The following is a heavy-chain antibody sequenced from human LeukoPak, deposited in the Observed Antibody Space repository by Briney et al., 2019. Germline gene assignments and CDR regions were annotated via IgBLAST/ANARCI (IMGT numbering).Heavy chain of an antibody. D-gene: IGHD6-13*01. J-gene: IGHJ1*01. CDR2: INPNSGGT. CDR3: ASPYSSSWYSYFQH. CDR1: GYTFTGYY. Sequence: ASVKVSCKASGYTFTGYYMHWVRQAPGQRLEWMGWINPNSGGTNYAQKFQGRVTMTRDTSISTAYMELSRVRSDDTAVYYCASPYSSSWYSYFQHWGQGTLVTVSS. V-gene: IGHV1-2*02.